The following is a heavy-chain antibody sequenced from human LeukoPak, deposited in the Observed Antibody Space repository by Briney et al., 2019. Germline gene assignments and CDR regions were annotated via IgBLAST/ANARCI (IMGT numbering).Heavy chain of an antibody. CDR1: GGSISSGSYY. CDR3: ATQILLCHYY. J-gene: IGHJ4*02. Sequence: SETLSLTCTVSGGSISSGSYYWSWIRQPAGKGLEWIGRIYTSGSTNYNPSLKSRVTISVDTSKNQFSLKLSSVTAADTAVYYCATQILLCHYYWGQGTLVTVSS. CDR2: IYTSGST. V-gene: IGHV4-61*02. D-gene: IGHD3-10*02.